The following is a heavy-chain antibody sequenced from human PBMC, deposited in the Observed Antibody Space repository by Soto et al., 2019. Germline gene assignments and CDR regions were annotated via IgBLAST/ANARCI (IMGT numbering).Heavy chain of an antibody. J-gene: IGHJ6*02. CDR2: IYPDDSNT. D-gene: IGHD1-1*01. V-gene: IGHV5-51*01. Sequence: PGESLKISCKASGYGFTSYWIGWVRQLPGKGLEWMGVIYPDDSNTIYSPSFQGQVTISADKSITTAYLDWSSLRASGTAMYYCVRQDGYYRSYYYGMDVWGQGTSVTVSS. CDR3: VRQDGYYRSYYYGMDV. CDR1: GYGFTSYW.